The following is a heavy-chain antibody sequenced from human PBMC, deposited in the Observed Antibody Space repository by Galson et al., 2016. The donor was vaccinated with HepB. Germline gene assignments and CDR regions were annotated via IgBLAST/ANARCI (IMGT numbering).Heavy chain of an antibody. J-gene: IGHJ2*01. Sequence: SLRLSCAASGFTFSSCSMNWVRQAPGKGLEWVLCILSSGSFIYYADSVKGRFTISRDDAKNSLYLQMNSLRDEHTAGYYCARENWYSDLWGQGTLVTASS. CDR3: ARENWYSDL. CDR2: ILSSGSFI. V-gene: IGHV3-48*02. CDR1: GFTFSSCS.